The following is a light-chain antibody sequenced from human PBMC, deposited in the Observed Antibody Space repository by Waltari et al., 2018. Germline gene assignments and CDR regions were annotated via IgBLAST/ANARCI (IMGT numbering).Light chain of an antibody. CDR2: VNSDGSH. J-gene: IGLJ3*02. V-gene: IGLV4-69*01. Sequence: QLVLTQSPSASASLGASVKLTSTLSSGHSSNIIALHQQQPAKGPRYLMKVNSDGSHSKGDEIPDRFSGSSSGPERYLTISSVQSEDEADYYCQTGGHGTWVFGGGTKLTVL. CDR3: QTGGHGTWV. CDR1: SGHSSNI.